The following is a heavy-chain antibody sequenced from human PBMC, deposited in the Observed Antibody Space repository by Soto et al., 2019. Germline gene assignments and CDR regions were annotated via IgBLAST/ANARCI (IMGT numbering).Heavy chain of an antibody. CDR1: GYIFTNFP. CDR2: INAGNGDT. CDR3: AREVAVAGTPDYYYMDV. J-gene: IGHJ6*03. Sequence: GASVKVSCKASGYIFTNFPLHWVRQAPGQRLEWMGCINAGNGDTKYSQKFQGRVTITRDTSASTAYMELSSLRSEDTAVYYCAREVAVAGTPDYYYMDVWGKGTTLTVS. D-gene: IGHD6-19*01. V-gene: IGHV1-3*01.